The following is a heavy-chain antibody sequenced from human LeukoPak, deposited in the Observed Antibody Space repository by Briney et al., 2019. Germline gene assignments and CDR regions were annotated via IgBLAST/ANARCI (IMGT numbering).Heavy chain of an antibody. Sequence: SETLSLTCDVSGASISGYWWSWIRQPAGKGLEWIGRMYTDGDTNYNPALKSRVTVSVDTSKNLFSLKLISVTAADTAVYYCARAPAGCGGTSPFDSWGQGTLVTVSS. J-gene: IGHJ4*02. CDR2: MYTDGDT. CDR1: GASISGYW. CDR3: ARAPAGCGGTSPFDS. D-gene: IGHD2-2*01. V-gene: IGHV4-4*07.